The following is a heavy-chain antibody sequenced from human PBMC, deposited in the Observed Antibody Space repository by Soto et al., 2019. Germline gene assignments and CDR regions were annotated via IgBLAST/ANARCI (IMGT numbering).Heavy chain of an antibody. V-gene: IGHV4-39*01. Sequence: PSESLSLTCTASGCSISSSSYYWGWIRPPPGKGLEWIGSLDYSKNTYYNPSLTIRVTISIDTSKNQFSLYLRSVTAADTAVYYYARHTQTRTYYYDTTGPSHLDYWGQGTLVTVSS. CDR2: LDYSKNT. CDR3: ARHTQTRTYYYDTTGPSHLDY. D-gene: IGHD3-22*01. CDR1: GCSISSSSYY. J-gene: IGHJ4*02.